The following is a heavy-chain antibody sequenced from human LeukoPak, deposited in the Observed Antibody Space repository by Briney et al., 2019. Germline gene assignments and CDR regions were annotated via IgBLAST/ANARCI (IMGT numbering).Heavy chain of an antibody. CDR1: GGSFSGYY. Sequence: SETLSLTCAVYGGSFSGYYWSWIRQPPGKGLEWIGEINHSGSTNYNPSLKSRVTISVDTSKNQFSLKLSSVTAADTAVYYCARHSRVAGTEGWGQGTLVTVSS. CDR3: ARHSRVAGTEG. D-gene: IGHD6-19*01. CDR2: INHSGST. V-gene: IGHV4-34*01. J-gene: IGHJ4*02.